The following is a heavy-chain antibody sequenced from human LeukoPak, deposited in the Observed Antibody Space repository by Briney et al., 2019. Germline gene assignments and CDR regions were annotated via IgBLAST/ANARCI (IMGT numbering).Heavy chain of an antibody. CDR1: GFTFSSYG. Sequence: PGRSLRLSCAASGFTFSSYGMRWVRQAPGKGLEWVAVIWYDGSNKYYADSVKGRFTISRDNSKNTLYLQMNSLRAEDTAVYYCARDGWRHCSSTSCYDYYGMDVWGQGTTVTVSS. J-gene: IGHJ6*02. CDR3: ARDGWRHCSSTSCYDYYGMDV. V-gene: IGHV3-33*01. CDR2: IWYDGSNK. D-gene: IGHD2-2*01.